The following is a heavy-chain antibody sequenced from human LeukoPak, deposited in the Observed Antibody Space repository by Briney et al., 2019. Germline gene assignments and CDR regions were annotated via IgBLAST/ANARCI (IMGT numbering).Heavy chain of an antibody. CDR2: MYVSGTS. J-gene: IGHJ6*02. CDR3: ARENYYDSSGYSEGLDV. CDR1: GGSISNSY. D-gene: IGHD3-22*01. Sequence: SETLSLTCTVSGGSISNSYWSRIRQPAGKGLEWIGRMYVSGTSNYNPSLRSRVTMSVDTSKNQFSLRLSSVTAADTAVYYCARENYYDSSGYSEGLDVWGQGTTVTVSS. V-gene: IGHV4-4*07.